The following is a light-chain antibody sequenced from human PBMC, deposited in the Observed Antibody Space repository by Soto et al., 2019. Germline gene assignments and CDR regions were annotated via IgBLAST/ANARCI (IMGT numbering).Light chain of an antibody. CDR2: DAS. V-gene: IGKV1-5*01. Sequence: DIQMTQSPSTLSASVGDRVSITCRASQSVDRYLAWYQQKPGKAPHLLIYDASSLESGVPSRFSGSGSGTEFTLTISSLESDDFAIYYCQQRYSWLRAFGPGTKVDIK. J-gene: IGKJ1*01. CDR3: QQRYSWLRA. CDR1: QSVDRY.